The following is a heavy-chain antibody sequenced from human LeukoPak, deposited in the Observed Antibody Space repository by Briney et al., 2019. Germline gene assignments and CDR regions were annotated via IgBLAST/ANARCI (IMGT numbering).Heavy chain of an antibody. Sequence: QPGGSQRLSCAASGFTFSSSWMHWVRQAPGKGLVWVSRITRDGSSTTYADSVKGRFTTSRDNAKNTLYLQMDSLRDDDTAVYYCARDPGYESWSPFWGGMDVWGNGTTVTVSS. CDR3: ARDPGYESWSPFWGGMDV. CDR1: GFTFSSSW. CDR2: ITRDGSST. V-gene: IGHV3-74*01. D-gene: IGHD3-16*01. J-gene: IGHJ6*04.